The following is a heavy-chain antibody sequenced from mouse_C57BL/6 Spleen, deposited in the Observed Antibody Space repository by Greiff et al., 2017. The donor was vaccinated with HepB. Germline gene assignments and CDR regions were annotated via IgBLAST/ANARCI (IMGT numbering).Heavy chain of an antibody. V-gene: IGHV5-16*01. Sequence: EVQRVESEGGLVQPGSSMKLSCTASGFTFSDYYMAWVRQVPEKGLEWVANINYDGSSTYYLDSLKSRFIISRDNAKNILYLQMSSLKSEDTATYYCARAHYYGSLYFDYWGQGTTLTVSS. J-gene: IGHJ2*01. D-gene: IGHD1-1*01. CDR1: GFTFSDYY. CDR2: INYDGSST. CDR3: ARAHYYGSLYFDY.